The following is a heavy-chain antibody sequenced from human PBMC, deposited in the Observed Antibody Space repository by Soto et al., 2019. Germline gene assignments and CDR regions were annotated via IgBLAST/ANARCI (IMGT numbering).Heavy chain of an antibody. Sequence: GGSLRLSCAASGFTFSSYAMSWVRQAPGKGLEWVSAISGSGGSTYYADSVKGRFTISRDNSKNTLYLQMNSLRAEDTAVYYCAKDQEESCSGGSCYSTSGPNYGMDVWGQGTTVTVSS. CDR1: GFTFSSYA. J-gene: IGHJ6*02. CDR2: ISGSGGST. V-gene: IGHV3-23*01. CDR3: AKDQEESCSGGSCYSTSGPNYGMDV. D-gene: IGHD2-15*01.